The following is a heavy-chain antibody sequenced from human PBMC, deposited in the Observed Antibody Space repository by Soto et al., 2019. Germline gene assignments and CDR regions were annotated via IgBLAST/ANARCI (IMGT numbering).Heavy chain of an antibody. CDR2: ISYDGSNK. V-gene: IGHV3-30-3*01. D-gene: IGHD3-10*01. CDR1: GFTFSSYA. J-gene: IGHJ6*01. CDR3: ARANYYGSGRNVFTYYYYYGMDV. Sequence: QVQLVESGGGVVQPGRSLRLSCAASGFTFSSYAMHWVRQAPGKGLEWVAVISYDGSNKYYADSVKGRFTISRDNSKNTLYLQMNSLRAEDTAVYYCARANYYGSGRNVFTYYYYYGMDVW.